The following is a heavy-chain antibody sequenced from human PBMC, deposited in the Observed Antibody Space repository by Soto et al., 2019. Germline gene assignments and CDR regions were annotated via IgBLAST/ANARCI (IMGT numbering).Heavy chain of an antibody. D-gene: IGHD6-6*01. J-gene: IGHJ6*02. CDR1: GYSFTSYW. Sequence: PGESLKISCKGSGYSFTSYWIGWVRQMPGKGLEWMGIIYPGDSDTRYSPSFQGQVTISADKSISTAYLQWSSLKASDTAMYYCARSVYSISSVDYYYFGMDVWGQGTTVTDSS. V-gene: IGHV5-51*01. CDR3: ARSVYSISSVDYYYFGMDV. CDR2: IYPGDSDT.